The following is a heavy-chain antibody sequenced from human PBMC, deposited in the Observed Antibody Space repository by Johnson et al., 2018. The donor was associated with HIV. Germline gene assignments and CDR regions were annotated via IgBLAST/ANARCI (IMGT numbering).Heavy chain of an antibody. CDR2: ISYDGSNK. J-gene: IGHJ3*02. CDR1: GFTVSSNY. V-gene: IGHV3-30-3*01. CDR3: ATLNGHAFDI. Sequence: QVQLVESGGGLVQPGGSLRLSCAASGFTVSSNYMSWVRQAPGKGLEWVAVISYDGSNKYYADPVKGRFIISRDNAKNSLYLQMNSLSAEDTAVYYCATLNGHAFDIWGQGTMVTVSS.